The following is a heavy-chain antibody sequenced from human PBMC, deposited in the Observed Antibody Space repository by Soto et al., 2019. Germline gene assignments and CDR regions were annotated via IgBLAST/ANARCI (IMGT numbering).Heavy chain of an antibody. D-gene: IGHD4-4*01. CDR1: GGSFSGYY. V-gene: IGHV4-34*01. CDR2: INHSGST. Sequence: SETLSLTCAVYGGSFSGYYWSWIRQPPGKGLEWIGEINHSGSTNYNPSLKSRVTISVDTSKNQFSLKLSSVTAADTTVYYCARPHSNYANYFDYWGQGTLVTVSS. CDR3: ARPHSNYANYFDY. J-gene: IGHJ4*02.